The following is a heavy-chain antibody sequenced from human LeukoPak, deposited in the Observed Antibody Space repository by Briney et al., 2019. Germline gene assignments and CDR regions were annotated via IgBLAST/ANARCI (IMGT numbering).Heavy chain of an antibody. CDR1: GASISSHC. CDR2: MSISGNT. Sequence: SETLSLTCTISGASISSHCYSWIRQSAGQGLEWIGRMSISGNTNYNPSLKRRVTISGDKSKNQFSLKLSSVTAADTAMYYCARQSAGSYVYFDLWGQGTLVTVSS. D-gene: IGHD3-10*01. V-gene: IGHV4-4*07. J-gene: IGHJ4*02. CDR3: ARQSAGSYVYFDL.